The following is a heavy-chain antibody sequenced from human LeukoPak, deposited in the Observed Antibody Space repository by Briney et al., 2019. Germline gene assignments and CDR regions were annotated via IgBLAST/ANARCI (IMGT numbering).Heavy chain of an antibody. V-gene: IGHV3-21*01. J-gene: IGHJ4*02. CDR1: GFTFSSYS. D-gene: IGHD3-3*01. CDR2: ISSSSSYI. Sequence: GGFLRLSCAAPGFTFSSYSMNWVRQAPGKGLEWVSSISSSSSYIYYADSVKGRFTISRDNAKNSLYLQMNSLRAEDTAVYYCARDRGFLEWLPDYWGQGTLVTVSS. CDR3: ARDRGFLEWLPDY.